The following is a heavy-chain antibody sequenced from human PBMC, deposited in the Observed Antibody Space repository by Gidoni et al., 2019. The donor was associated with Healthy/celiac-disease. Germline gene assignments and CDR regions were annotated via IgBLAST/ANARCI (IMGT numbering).Heavy chain of an antibody. Sequence: EVQLVESGGGWVKPGGSLRLSCAASGFTFSNAWMNWVRQAPGKGLEWVGRMKSKTDGGTTDYAAPVKGRFTISRDDSKNTLYLQMNSLKTEDTAVYYCTTLPAVMDYWGQGTLVTVSS. CDR2: MKSKTDGGTT. V-gene: IGHV3-15*07. CDR1: GFTFSNAW. CDR3: TTLPAVMDY. J-gene: IGHJ4*02. D-gene: IGHD2-2*01.